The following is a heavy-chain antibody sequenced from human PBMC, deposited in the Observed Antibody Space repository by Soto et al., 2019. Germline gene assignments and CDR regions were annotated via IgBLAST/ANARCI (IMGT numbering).Heavy chain of an antibody. CDR1: GYTFTSYG. V-gene: IGHV1-18*01. Sequence: QVQLVQSGAEVKKPGASVKVSCKASGYTFTSYGISWVRQAPGQGLEWMGWISAYNGNTNYAQKRQGRVTMTTDTSTSTAYMELRSLRSDDTAVYYCARDQRITIFGVVIPNYWGQGTLVTVSS. D-gene: IGHD3-3*01. CDR2: ISAYNGNT. J-gene: IGHJ4*02. CDR3: ARDQRITIFGVVIPNY.